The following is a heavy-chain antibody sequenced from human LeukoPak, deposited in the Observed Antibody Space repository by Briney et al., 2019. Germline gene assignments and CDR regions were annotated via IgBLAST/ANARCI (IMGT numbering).Heavy chain of an antibody. J-gene: IGHJ4*02. CDR1: GFSFSSNS. CDR2: ISSSSSYI. D-gene: IGHD3-10*01. V-gene: IGHV3-21*01. CDR3: AREGSGTYYFNY. Sequence: AGSLTLSCAASGFSFSSNSMYWGRHAQGQGLGWVSSISSSSSYISYAASVKGRFTISRDNAKNSLYLQMNGLRAEDTAVYYCAREGSGTYYFNYWGQGTLVTVSS.